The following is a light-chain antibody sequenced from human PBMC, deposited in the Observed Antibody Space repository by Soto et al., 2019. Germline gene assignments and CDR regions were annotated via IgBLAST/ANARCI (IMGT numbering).Light chain of an antibody. CDR1: QDISNH. V-gene: IGKV1-33*01. CDR3: QQYDNLPTFT. CDR2: DAS. Sequence: DIQMTQSPSSLSASVGDRVTITCQASQDISNHLNWYQQKPGKAPKLLIYDASSLETGVPSSFSGRGSGTDFTFTITSLRPEDIATYYCQQYDNLPTFTFGPGTKVDIK. J-gene: IGKJ3*01.